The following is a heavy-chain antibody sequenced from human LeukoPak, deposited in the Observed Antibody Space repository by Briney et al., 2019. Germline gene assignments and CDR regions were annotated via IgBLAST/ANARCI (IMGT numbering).Heavy chain of an antibody. D-gene: IGHD2-21*01. CDR3: ARHLHNCGDDCYIFDY. CDR2: IYYSGST. J-gene: IGHJ4*02. CDR1: GGSIFSYY. V-gene: IGHV4-59*08. Sequence: SETLSLTCTVSGGSIFSYYWSWIRQPPGKGLEWMGYIYYSGSTNYNPSLKSRVTISVDTSKNQFSLRVSSVTAADTAVYYCARHLHNCGDDCYIFDYWGQGTLVTVSS.